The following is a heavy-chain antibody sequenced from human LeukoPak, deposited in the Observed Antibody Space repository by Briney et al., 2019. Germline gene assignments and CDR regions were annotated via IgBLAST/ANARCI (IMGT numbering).Heavy chain of an antibody. CDR2: IYYSGST. V-gene: IGHV4-59*08. CDR1: GGSISSYY. CDR3: ARHLNAGSYPLDH. Sequence: SETLSLTCTVSGGSISSYYWSWIRQPPGKGLEWIGYIYYSGSTNYNPSLKSRVTISVDTSKNQFSLRLSSVTAADTAVYYCARHLNAGSYPLDHWGQGTLVTVSS. J-gene: IGHJ4*02. D-gene: IGHD1-26*01.